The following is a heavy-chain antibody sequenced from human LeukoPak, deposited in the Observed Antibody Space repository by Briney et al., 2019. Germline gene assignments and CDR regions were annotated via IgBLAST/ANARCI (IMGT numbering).Heavy chain of an antibody. J-gene: IGHJ4*02. Sequence: SVKVSCKASGYTFTSYFIHWARQAPGQGLEWMGGIIPIFGTANYAQKFQGRVTITADESTSTAYMELSSLRSEDTAVYYCARGGDYYDSSGYPDYFDYWGQGTLVTVSS. CDR1: GYTFTSYF. V-gene: IGHV1-69*13. CDR3: ARGGDYYDSSGYPDYFDY. CDR2: IIPIFGTA. D-gene: IGHD3-22*01.